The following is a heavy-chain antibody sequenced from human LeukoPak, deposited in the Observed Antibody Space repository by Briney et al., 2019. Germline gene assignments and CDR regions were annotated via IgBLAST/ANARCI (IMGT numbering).Heavy chain of an antibody. Sequence: GGSLRLSCAASGFDFNAAWMSWVRQAPGKGLEWVGRLKSRGSGETADYSAPVKGRFTISRDDSQNTLYLQMNSLRAEDTAVYYCAKGVPPLDYFDYWGQGTLVTVSS. J-gene: IGHJ4*02. CDR1: GFDFNAAW. CDR3: AKGVPPLDYFDY. CDR2: LKSRGSGETA. V-gene: IGHV3-15*01.